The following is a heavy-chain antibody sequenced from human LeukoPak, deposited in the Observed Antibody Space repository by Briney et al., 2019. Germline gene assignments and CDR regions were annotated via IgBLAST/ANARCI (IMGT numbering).Heavy chain of an antibody. CDR2: IYSGGST. D-gene: IGHD3-10*01. CDR1: GFTVSSNY. Sequence: GGSRRLSCAASGFTVSSNYMSWVRQAPGKGLEWVSVIYSGGSTYYADSVKGRFTISRDNSKNTLYLQMNSLRAEDTAVYYCCGSGSTKRLDYWGQGTLVTVSS. J-gene: IGHJ4*02. CDR3: CGSGSTKRLDY. V-gene: IGHV3-53*01.